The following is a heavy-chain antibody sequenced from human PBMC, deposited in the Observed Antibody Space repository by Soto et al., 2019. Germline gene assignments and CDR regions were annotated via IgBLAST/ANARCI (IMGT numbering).Heavy chain of an antibody. V-gene: IGHV4-34*01. Sequence: PSETLSLTCAVYGGSFSGYYWSWIRQPPGKGLEWIGEINHSGSTNYNPSLKSRVTISVDTSKNQFSLKLSSVTAADTAAYYCAREGTAVNLDSWGQGTLVTVSS. J-gene: IGHJ4*02. CDR3: AREGTAVNLDS. D-gene: IGHD4-4*01. CDR1: GGSFSGYY. CDR2: INHSGST.